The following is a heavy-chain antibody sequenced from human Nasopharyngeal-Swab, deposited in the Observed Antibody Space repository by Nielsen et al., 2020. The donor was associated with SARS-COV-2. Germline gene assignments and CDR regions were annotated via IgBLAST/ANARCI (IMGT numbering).Heavy chain of an antibody. J-gene: IGHJ3*02. CDR2: ISYDGSNK. Sequence: VRQAPGKGLEWVAVISYDGSNKDYADSVKGRFTISRDNSKNTLYLQMNSLRAEDTAVYYCARSFLEWILMGMDAFDIWGQGTMVTVSS. D-gene: IGHD3-3*01. V-gene: IGHV3-30-3*01. CDR3: ARSFLEWILMGMDAFDI.